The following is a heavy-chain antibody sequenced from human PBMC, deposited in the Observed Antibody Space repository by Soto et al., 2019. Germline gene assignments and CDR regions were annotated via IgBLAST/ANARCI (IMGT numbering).Heavy chain of an antibody. V-gene: IGHV1-3*01. CDR3: ARDPWGYYGMDV. J-gene: IGHJ6*02. CDR1: GYTFSTYA. Sequence: QVQLVQSGAEVKKPGASVKVSCKASGYTFSTYAMHWVRQAPGQRLEWMGWINAGNGNTKYSQKFQGRVTITRDTSASTAYMGLCGLRDEETGVYYCARDPWGYYGMDVWGQGTTVTVSS. D-gene: IGHD3-16*01. CDR2: INAGNGNT.